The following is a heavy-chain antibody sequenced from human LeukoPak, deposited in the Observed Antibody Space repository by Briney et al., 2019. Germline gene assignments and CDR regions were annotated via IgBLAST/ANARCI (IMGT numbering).Heavy chain of an antibody. Sequence: GGSLRLSCAASGFRFSSYAMHWVRQAPGKGLEWVAVLSYDGSNQYYTDSVKGRFTISRDNSKNTLYLQMNSLRAEDTAVYYCARSFGGSYPHFDYWGQGALVTVSS. CDR1: GFRFSSYA. CDR3: ARSFGGSYPHFDY. D-gene: IGHD1-26*01. V-gene: IGHV3-30*10. J-gene: IGHJ4*02. CDR2: LSYDGSNQ.